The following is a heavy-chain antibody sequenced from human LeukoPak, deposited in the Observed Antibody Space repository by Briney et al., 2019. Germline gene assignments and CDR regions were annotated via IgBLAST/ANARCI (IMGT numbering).Heavy chain of an antibody. CDR2: ISSSSSYI. V-gene: IGHV3-21*01. J-gene: IGHJ6*02. Sequence: GGSLRLSCAASGFTFSSYSMNWVRQAPGKGLEWVSSISSSSSYIYYADSVKGRYTISRDNAKNSLYLQMNSLRAEDTAVYYCARVTISFSGSHGMDVWGQGTTVTVSS. D-gene: IGHD3-9*01. CDR1: GFTFSSYS. CDR3: ARVTISFSGSHGMDV.